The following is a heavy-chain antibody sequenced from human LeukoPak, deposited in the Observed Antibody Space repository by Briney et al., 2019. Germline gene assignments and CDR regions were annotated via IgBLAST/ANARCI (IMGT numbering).Heavy chain of an antibody. CDR3: AIKSSIAASKN. CDR2: ISSSSSTI. J-gene: IGHJ4*01. D-gene: IGHD6-25*01. V-gene: IGHV3-48*01. Sequence: PGGSLRLSCAASGFTFSSYSMNWVRQAPGKGLEWVSYISSSSSTIYYADSVKGRFTISRDNANRSLYLQMNRLRAEDTAVYYCAIKSSIAASKNWGQGTLVTVSS. CDR1: GFTFSSYS.